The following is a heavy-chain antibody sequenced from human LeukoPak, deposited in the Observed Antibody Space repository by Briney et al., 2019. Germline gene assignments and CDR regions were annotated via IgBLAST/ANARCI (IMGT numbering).Heavy chain of an antibody. Sequence: GESLKISCKGSGYSFTSYWIGWVRQMPGKGLEWMGIIYPGDSDTRYGPSFQGQVTISADKSISTAYLQWSSLKASDTAMYYCARQNSNYYYYYGMDVWGQGTTVTVSS. D-gene: IGHD4-11*01. CDR1: GYSFTSYW. CDR3: ARQNSNYYYYYGMDV. V-gene: IGHV5-51*01. CDR2: IYPGDSDT. J-gene: IGHJ6*02.